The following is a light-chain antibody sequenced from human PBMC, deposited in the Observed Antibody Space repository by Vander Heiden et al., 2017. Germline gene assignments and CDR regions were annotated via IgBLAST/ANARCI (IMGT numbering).Light chain of an antibody. J-gene: IGKJ1*01. CDR3: QHDCSQVA. Sequence: SVLTQSPGTLSLSPGERATLPCRASQSVSSSYLDWYQQKPGQAHRLLIYGASSRANGIPDRFSGSGCGTDFTLTRSRREPEDFAVYYWQHDCSQVAFGQGTKVEIK. CDR1: QSVSSSY. CDR2: GAS. V-gene: IGKV3-20*01.